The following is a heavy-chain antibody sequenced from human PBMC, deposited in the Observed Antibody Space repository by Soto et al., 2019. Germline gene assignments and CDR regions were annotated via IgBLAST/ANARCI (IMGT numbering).Heavy chain of an antibody. CDR1: GGTFSSYT. CDR2: IIPILGIA. Sequence: QVQLVQSGAEVKKPGSSVKVSCKASGGTFSSYTISWVRQAPGQGLEWMGRIIPILGIAKYAQKFQGRVTITEEKSTSTAYMELSSLRSEDTAVYYCARAGGIAAAGLDSWGQGTLVTVSS. J-gene: IGHJ4*02. D-gene: IGHD6-13*01. CDR3: ARAGGIAAAGLDS. V-gene: IGHV1-69*02.